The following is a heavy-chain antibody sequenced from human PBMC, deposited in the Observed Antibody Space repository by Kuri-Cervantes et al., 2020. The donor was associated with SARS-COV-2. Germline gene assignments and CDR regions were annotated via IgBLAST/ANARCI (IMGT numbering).Heavy chain of an antibody. CDR2: IDWEDDK. J-gene: IGHJ4*02. D-gene: IGHD4-11*01. CDR3: ARIQATTVIADY. CDR1: GFSLRTSGMC. V-gene: IGHV2-70*11. Sequence: SGPTLVNPAPTLTMTCTFSGFSLRTSGMCVSWIRQPPGKALEWVARIDWEDDKYYSTSLKTRLTISKDTSKNQVFLTMTNIDPVDTATYYCARIQATTVIADYWGQGTLVTVSS.